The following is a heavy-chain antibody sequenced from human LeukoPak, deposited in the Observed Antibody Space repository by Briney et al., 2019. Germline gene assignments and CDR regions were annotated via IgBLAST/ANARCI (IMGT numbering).Heavy chain of an antibody. CDR3: VRGRQRGTAPVDY. V-gene: IGHV3-11*01. CDR1: GLNFRDYY. J-gene: IGHJ4*02. Sequence: PGGSLRLFCAASGLNFRDYYMTWIRQAPGKGPEWISYISNSGSSIYYADSVKGRFTISRDNAKNSLYLQLNSLRAEDTAVYYCVRGRQRGTAPVDYWGQGTLVTVSS. CDR2: ISNSGSSI. D-gene: IGHD6-13*01.